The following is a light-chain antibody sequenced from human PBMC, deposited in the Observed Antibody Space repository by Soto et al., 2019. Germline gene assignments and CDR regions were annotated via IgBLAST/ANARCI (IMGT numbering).Light chain of an antibody. CDR3: QSYGSSGVV. Sequence: QSALTQPPSVSGAPGQRVTISCTGSMSNIGAGYDVHWYQQLPGTAPKLLISANNNRPSGVPDRFSGSKSGTSASLAITGLQADDEADYYCQSYGSSGVVFGGGTKVTVL. J-gene: IGLJ2*01. CDR1: MSNIGAGYD. CDR2: ANN. V-gene: IGLV1-40*01.